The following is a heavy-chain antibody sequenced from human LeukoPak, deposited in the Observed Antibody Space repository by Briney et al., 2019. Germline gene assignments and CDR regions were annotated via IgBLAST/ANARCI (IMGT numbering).Heavy chain of an antibody. CDR1: GFTFSSYA. V-gene: IGHV3-23*01. CDR2: IRGSGVST. CDR3: AKGYGDYYYAMGV. J-gene: IGHJ6*02. D-gene: IGHD4-17*01. Sequence: GGSLRLSCAASGFTFSSYAMSWVRQAPGKGLEWVSAIRGSGVSTYYADSVKGRFTISRDNSKNTLYLQMNSLRAEDTAVYYCAKGYGDYYYAMGVWGQGTTVTVSS.